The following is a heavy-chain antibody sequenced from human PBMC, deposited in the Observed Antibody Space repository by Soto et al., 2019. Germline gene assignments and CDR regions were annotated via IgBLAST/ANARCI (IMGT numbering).Heavy chain of an antibody. CDR3: ARDPRAAAVFYYGMDV. J-gene: IGHJ6*02. Sequence: QVQLVQSGAEVKKPGASVKVSCKASGYTFSNYALYWVRQAPGQRLEWMGWINAGNGDTKHSQKFQGRVTITTDTSASTAYMELSSLRSEDTAIYYCARDPRAAAVFYYGMDVWGQGTTVTVSS. D-gene: IGHD6-13*01. CDR2: INAGNGDT. CDR1: GYTFSNYA. V-gene: IGHV1-3*01.